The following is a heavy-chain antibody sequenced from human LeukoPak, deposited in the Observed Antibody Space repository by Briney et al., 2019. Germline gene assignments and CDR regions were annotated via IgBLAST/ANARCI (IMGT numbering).Heavy chain of an antibody. CDR3: ARGLEPAATDAFDI. Sequence: ASVKVSCKASGGTFSSYAIGWVRQAPGQGLEWMGGIIPIFGTANYAQKFQGRVTITTDESTSTAYMELSSLRSEDTAVYYCARGLEPAATDAFDIWGQGTMVTVSS. CDR1: GGTFSSYA. J-gene: IGHJ3*02. D-gene: IGHD2-2*01. CDR2: IIPIFGTA. V-gene: IGHV1-69*05.